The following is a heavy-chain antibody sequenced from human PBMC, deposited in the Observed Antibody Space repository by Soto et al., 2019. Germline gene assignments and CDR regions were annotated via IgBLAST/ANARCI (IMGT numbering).Heavy chain of an antibody. CDR3: AHRPIVGAAI. Sequence: QVQLQESGPGLVKPSGTLSLTCGVFGGSISNSNWWTWVRQPPGKGLEWIGEIYHTGSTNYNSSLMSRVTISLDKPNNQFSLKLSSVTAADTAVYYCAHRPIVGAAIWGQETLVTVSS. CDR2: IYHTGST. CDR1: GGSISNSNW. D-gene: IGHD1-26*01. V-gene: IGHV4-4*02. J-gene: IGHJ4*02.